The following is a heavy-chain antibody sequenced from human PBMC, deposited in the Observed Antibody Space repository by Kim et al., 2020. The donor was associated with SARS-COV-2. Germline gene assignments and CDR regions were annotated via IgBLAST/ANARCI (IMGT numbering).Heavy chain of an antibody. Sequence: SETLSLTCTVSGGSISSSSYYWGWIRQPPGKGLEWIGSIYYSGSTYYNPSLKSRVSISVDTSKKQFSLKLSSVTAADTAVYYCATDDRSGYYYSRYWGQGTLVTVSS. D-gene: IGHD3-22*01. CDR2: IYYSGST. CDR3: ATDDRSGYYYSRY. CDR1: GGSISSSSYY. J-gene: IGHJ4*02. V-gene: IGHV4-39*07.